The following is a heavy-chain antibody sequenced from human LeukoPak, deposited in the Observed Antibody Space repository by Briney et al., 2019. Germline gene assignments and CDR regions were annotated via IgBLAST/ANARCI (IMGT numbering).Heavy chain of an antibody. CDR3: AGLVGRYSSGLYYYYFDY. D-gene: IGHD3-22*01. V-gene: IGHV4-61*05. Sequence: SETLSRTCTVSGGSVTSSSYYWSWVRQPPGKGLEWIGYFYYSGTTNYNPSLKSRVTISIDKSKNQFFLNLSSVTAADTAVYYCAGLVGRYSSGLYYYYFDYWGQGTLVTVSS. CDR2: FYYSGTT. J-gene: IGHJ4*02. CDR1: GGSVTSSSYY.